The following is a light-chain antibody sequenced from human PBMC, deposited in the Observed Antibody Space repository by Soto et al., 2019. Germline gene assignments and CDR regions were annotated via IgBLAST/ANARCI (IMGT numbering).Light chain of an antibody. CDR3: CSYVGSSILM. Sequence: QSLLTQPASVSGSPGQSITISCTGTSRDIGLYNLVSWYQQLPGKAPKLIIYEVNERPSGISDRFSGSKSGNTASLTISGLQDEDEADYYFCSYVGSSILMFGGGTKLTVL. CDR1: SRDIGLYNL. CDR2: EVN. V-gene: IGLV2-23*02. J-gene: IGLJ3*02.